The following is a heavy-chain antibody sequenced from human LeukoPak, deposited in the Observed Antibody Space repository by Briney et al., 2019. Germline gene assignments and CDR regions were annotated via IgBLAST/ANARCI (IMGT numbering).Heavy chain of an antibody. V-gene: IGHV1-18*01. CDR2: ISAYNGNT. CDR1: GYTFTSYG. J-gene: IGHJ4*02. Sequence: GASVKVSCKASGYTFTSYGISWVRQAPGQGLEWMGWISAYNGNTNYAQKLQGRVTMTTDTSTSTACMELRSLRSDDTAVYYCARETMVRGVIIPYWGQGTLVTVSS. CDR3: ARETMVRGVIIPY. D-gene: IGHD3-10*01.